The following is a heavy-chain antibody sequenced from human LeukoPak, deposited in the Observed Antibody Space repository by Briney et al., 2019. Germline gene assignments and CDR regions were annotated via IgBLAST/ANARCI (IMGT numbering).Heavy chain of an antibody. V-gene: IGHV4-61*02. J-gene: IGHJ6*02. CDR2: IYTSGST. CDR3: ARNYCSGGSCYAGYYYYGMDV. Sequence: SETLSLTCTVSGGSISSGSYYWSWIRQPAGKGLEWIGRIYTSGSTNYNPSLKSRVTISVGTSKNQFSLKLSSVTAADTAVYYCARNYCSGGSCYAGYYYYGMDVWGQGTTVTVSS. CDR1: GGSISSGSYY. D-gene: IGHD2-15*01.